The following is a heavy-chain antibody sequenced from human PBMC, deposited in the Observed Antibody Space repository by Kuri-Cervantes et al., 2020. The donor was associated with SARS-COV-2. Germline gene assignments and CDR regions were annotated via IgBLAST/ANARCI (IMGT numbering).Heavy chain of an antibody. CDR3: AREGALTIFGVVTVNYYYYGMDV. D-gene: IGHD3-3*01. CDR2: ISAYNGNT. J-gene: IGHJ6*02. V-gene: IGHV1-18*01. Sequence: ASVKVSCKASGYIFTSYDISWVRQAPGQGLEWMGWISAYNGNTNYAQKLQGRVTMTTDTSTSTAYMELRSLRSDDTAVYYCAREGALTIFGVVTVNYYYYGMDVWGQGTTVTVSS. CDR1: GYIFTSYD.